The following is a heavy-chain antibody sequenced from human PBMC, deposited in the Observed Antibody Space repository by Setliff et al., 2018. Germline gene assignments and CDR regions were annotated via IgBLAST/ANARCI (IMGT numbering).Heavy chain of an antibody. CDR1: GGTFSSYA. V-gene: IGHV1-69*06. CDR3: ARSPPSILVGAIDY. CDR2: IIPIFGTA. J-gene: IGHJ4*02. Sequence: AASVKVSCKASGGTFSSYAITWVRQAPGQGLEWMGRIIPIFGTANYAQKFQGRVTITADKSTSTAYMELSSLRSEDTAVYYCARSPPSILVGAIDYWGQGTLVTVSS. D-gene: IGHD1-26*01.